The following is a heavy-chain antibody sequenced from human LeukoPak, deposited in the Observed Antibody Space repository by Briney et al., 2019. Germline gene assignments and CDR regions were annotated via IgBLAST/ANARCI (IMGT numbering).Heavy chain of an antibody. D-gene: IGHD5-18*01. CDR2: INTNTGNP. J-gene: IGHJ6*03. CDR3: ARSVGYSYGPPFYYYYMDV. V-gene: IGHV7-4-1*02. CDR1: GYTFTSYA. Sequence: ASVKVSCKASGYTFTSYAMNWARQAPGQGLEWMGWINTNTGNPTYAQGFTGRFVFSLDTSVSTAYLQISSLKAEDTAVYYCARSVGYSYGPPFYYYYMDVWGRGTTVTVSS.